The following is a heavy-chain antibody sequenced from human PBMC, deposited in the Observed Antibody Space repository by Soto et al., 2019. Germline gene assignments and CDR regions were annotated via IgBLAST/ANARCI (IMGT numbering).Heavy chain of an antibody. J-gene: IGHJ5*02. CDR3: ARARGYSSSGWFDP. CDR1: GGSISSGGYY. Sequence: QVQLQESGPGLVKPSQTLSLTCTVSGGSISSGGYYWSWIRQHPGKGLEWIGYIYYSGSTYYNPSLTSRVTISVDTSKNQFSLKLSSVTAADTAVYYCARARGYSSSGWFDPWGQGTLVTVSS. CDR2: IYYSGST. D-gene: IGHD6-13*01. V-gene: IGHV4-31*03.